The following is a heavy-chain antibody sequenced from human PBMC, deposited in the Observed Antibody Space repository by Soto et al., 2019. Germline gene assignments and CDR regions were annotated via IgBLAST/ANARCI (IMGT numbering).Heavy chain of an antibody. V-gene: IGHV4-30-2*01. CDR3: ARETAPGWFDP. CDR1: GGSISRGCDS. Sequence: PSETLSLTCAASGGSISRGCDSWSWIRQPPGKGLEWIGYIYHSGSTYYNPSLKSRVTISVDRSKNQFSLKLSSVTAADTAVYYCARETAPGWFDPWGQGTLVTVSS. CDR2: IYHSGST. J-gene: IGHJ5*02.